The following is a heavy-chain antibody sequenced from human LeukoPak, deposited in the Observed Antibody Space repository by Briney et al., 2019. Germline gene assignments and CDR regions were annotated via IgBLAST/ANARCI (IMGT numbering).Heavy chain of an antibody. V-gene: IGHV3-74*01. CDR2: INSDGSIT. J-gene: IGHJ3*02. Sequence: GGSLRLSCAASGFTFTTYWMHWVRQAPGKGLVRVSHINSDGSITSYADSVKGRFTISRDNAKNTLYLQMNSLRAEDTAVYYCARVKRHTQGFDIWGQGTMVTVSS. D-gene: IGHD2-2*02. CDR3: ARVKRHTQGFDI. CDR1: GFTFTTYW.